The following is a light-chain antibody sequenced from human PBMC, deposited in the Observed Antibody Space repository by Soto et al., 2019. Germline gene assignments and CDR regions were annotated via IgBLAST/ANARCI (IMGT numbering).Light chain of an antibody. J-gene: IGKJ2*01. V-gene: IGKV3-15*01. CDR1: QSVSSN. Sequence: EIVMTQSPATLSVSPGERATLSCRASQSVSSNLAWYQQKPGQAPRLLIYGASTRATGIPARFSGSGSGTDFTLTISSLQSEDFVVYYCQQYNSWPPLYTFGQGTRLEIK. CDR3: QQYNSWPPLYT. CDR2: GAS.